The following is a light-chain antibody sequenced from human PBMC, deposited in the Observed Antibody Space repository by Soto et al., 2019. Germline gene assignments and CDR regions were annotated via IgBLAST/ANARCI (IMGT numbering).Light chain of an antibody. Sequence: EIVLTQSPGTLSLSPGDGATLSCRASQTVGSSFLGWYQQKPGQAPRLIMYGASNRATGIPDRFTGRGSGTDFTLTISRLDPEDFAVYYCHYYGGSQYTFGQGTKLEI. V-gene: IGKV3-20*01. CDR1: QTVGSSF. J-gene: IGKJ2*01. CDR3: HYYGGSQYT. CDR2: GAS.